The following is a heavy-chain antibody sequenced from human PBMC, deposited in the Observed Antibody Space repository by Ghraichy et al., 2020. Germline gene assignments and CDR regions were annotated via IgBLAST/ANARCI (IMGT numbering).Heavy chain of an antibody. Sequence: GGSLRLSCAASGFTFSSYEMNWVRQAPGKGLEWVSYISSSGSTIYYADSVKGRFTISRDNAKNSLYLQMNSLRAEDTAVYYCASRYSSSWYYYGMDVWGQGTTVTVCS. CDR1: GFTFSSYE. CDR3: ASRYSSSWYYYGMDV. V-gene: IGHV3-48*03. CDR2: ISSSGSTI. J-gene: IGHJ6*02. D-gene: IGHD6-6*01.